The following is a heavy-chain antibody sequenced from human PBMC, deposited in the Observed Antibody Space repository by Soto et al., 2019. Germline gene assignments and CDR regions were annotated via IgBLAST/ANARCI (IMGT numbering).Heavy chain of an antibody. D-gene: IGHD2-21*02. CDR3: ARSIVVVTALDY. J-gene: IGHJ4*02. V-gene: IGHV1-3*01. Sequence: QVQLVQSGAEVKKPGASVKVSCKASGYTFTSYAMHWVRQAPGQRLEWMGWINAGNGNTKYSQKFQGRVTITRDTSASTAYMELSSLSSEDTAVYYCARSIVVVTALDYWRQGTLVTVSS. CDR1: GYTFTSYA. CDR2: INAGNGNT.